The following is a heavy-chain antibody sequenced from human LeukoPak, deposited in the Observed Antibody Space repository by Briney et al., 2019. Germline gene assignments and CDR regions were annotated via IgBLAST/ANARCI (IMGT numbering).Heavy chain of an antibody. Sequence: GGSLRLSCAASGFTFNSYGMHWVRQVPGKGLEWVAIISYDGTNKYYADSVKGRFTISRDSSKNTLYLQMNSLRPEDTAVYYCARAHLSSASTDYMTVWGKGTTVTVSS. CDR1: GFTFNSYG. J-gene: IGHJ6*03. CDR3: ARAHLSSASTDYMTV. V-gene: IGHV3-30*03. CDR2: ISYDGTNK. D-gene: IGHD6-6*01.